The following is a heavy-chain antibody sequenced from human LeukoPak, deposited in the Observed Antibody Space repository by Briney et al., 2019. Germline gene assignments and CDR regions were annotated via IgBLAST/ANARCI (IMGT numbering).Heavy chain of an antibody. D-gene: IGHD3-10*01. CDR3: ARVGRGVYGMDV. CDR1: GFTFSIHG. Sequence: PGGSLRLSCAASGFTFSIHGMNWVRQAPGKGLEWVSYIINSGGTVYYTDSVQGRFTISRDNARNSLFLQMNSLRDEDTAVYYCARVGRGVYGMDVWGQGTTVTVPS. J-gene: IGHJ6*02. CDR2: IINSGGTV. V-gene: IGHV3-48*02.